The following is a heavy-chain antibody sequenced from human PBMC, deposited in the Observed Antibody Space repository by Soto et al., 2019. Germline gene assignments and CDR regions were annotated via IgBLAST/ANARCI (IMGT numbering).Heavy chain of an antibody. CDR3: ARHVGGVRGGYGMDV. Sequence: GASVKVSCKASGGTFSSYTISWVRQAPGQGLEWMGRIIPILGIANYAQKFQGRVTITADKSTSTAYMELSSLRSEDTAVYYCARHVGGVRGGYGMDVWGQGTTVTVSS. V-gene: IGHV1-69*02. J-gene: IGHJ6*02. CDR2: IIPILGIA. D-gene: IGHD3-10*01. CDR1: GGTFSSYT.